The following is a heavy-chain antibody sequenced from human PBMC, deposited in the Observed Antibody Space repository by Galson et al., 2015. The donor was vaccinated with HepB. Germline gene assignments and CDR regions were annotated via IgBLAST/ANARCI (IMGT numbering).Heavy chain of an antibody. V-gene: IGHV3-23*01. Sequence: SLRLSCAASGFTFSSYAMSWVRQAPGKGLEWVSAISGSGGSTYYADSVKGRFTISRDNSKNTLYLQMNSLRAEDTAVYYCAKRFGYDFWSGADFDYWGQGTLVTVSP. CDR2: ISGSGGST. D-gene: IGHD3-3*01. CDR1: GFTFSSYA. CDR3: AKRFGYDFWSGADFDY. J-gene: IGHJ4*02.